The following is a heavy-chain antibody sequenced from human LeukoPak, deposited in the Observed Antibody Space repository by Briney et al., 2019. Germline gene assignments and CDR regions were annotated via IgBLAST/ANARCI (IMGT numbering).Heavy chain of an antibody. CDR2: ISYDGSNK. Sequence: GGSLRLSCAASGFTFSSYAMHWVRQAPGKGLEWVAVISYDGSNKYYADSVKGRFTISRDNSKNTLYLQMNSLRAEDTAVYYCARDLGADRWGQGTLVTVSS. D-gene: IGHD3-16*01. CDR3: ARDLGADR. J-gene: IGHJ5*02. V-gene: IGHV3-30*04. CDR1: GFTFSSYA.